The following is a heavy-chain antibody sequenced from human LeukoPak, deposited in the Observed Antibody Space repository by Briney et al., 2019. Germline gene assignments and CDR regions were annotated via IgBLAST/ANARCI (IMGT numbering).Heavy chain of an antibody. J-gene: IGHJ4*02. CDR2: INPNSGGT. Sequence: ASVKVSCKASGYTFTGYYMHWVRQAPGQGLEWMGWINPNSGGTNHAQKFQGRVPMTRDTSISTAYMELSRLRSDDTAVYYCARDRPLDADDYYGFYYFDYWGQGTLVTVSS. CDR3: ARDRPLDADDYYGFYYFDY. V-gene: IGHV1-2*02. D-gene: IGHD3-10*01. CDR1: GYTFTGYY.